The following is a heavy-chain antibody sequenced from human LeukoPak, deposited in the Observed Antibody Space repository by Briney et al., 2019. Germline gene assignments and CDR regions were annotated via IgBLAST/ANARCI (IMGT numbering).Heavy chain of an antibody. CDR1: GGSISSYY. V-gene: IGHV4-38-2*02. CDR3: ARDGMATVVTPNY. D-gene: IGHD4-23*01. Sequence: SETLSLTCTVSGGSISSYYWGWIRQPPGKGLEWIGSIYHSGSTYYNSSLKSRVTISVDTSKNQFSLKLSSVIAADTAVYYCARDGMATVVTPNYWGQGTLVTVSS. J-gene: IGHJ4*02. CDR2: IYHSGST.